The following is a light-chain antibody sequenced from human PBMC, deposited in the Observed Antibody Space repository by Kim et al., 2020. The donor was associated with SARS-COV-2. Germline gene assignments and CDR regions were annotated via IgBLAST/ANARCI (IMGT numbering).Light chain of an antibody. V-gene: IGLV6-57*03. Sequence: TVTISCTRSRGDIASNYVQWCQQRPGSAPTTVIVENNQRPSGVPDRFSGSIDSSSSSASLTISGLKTEDEAAYYCHSYDSNNHVVFGGGTQLTVL. CDR3: HSYDSNNHVV. CDR2: ENN. CDR1: RGDIASNY. J-gene: IGLJ2*01.